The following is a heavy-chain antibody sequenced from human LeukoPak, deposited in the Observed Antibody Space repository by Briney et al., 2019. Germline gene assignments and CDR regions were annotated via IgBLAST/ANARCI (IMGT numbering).Heavy chain of an antibody. Sequence: SETLSLTCTVSGGSISSGGYYWSWIRQHPGKGLEWIGYIYYSGSTNYNPSLKSRVTISVDTSKNQFSLKLSSVTAADTAVYYCARERGSSWNKFDYWGQGTLVTVSS. CDR3: ARERGSSWNKFDY. J-gene: IGHJ4*02. D-gene: IGHD6-13*01. V-gene: IGHV4-61*08. CDR1: GGSISSGGYY. CDR2: IYYSGST.